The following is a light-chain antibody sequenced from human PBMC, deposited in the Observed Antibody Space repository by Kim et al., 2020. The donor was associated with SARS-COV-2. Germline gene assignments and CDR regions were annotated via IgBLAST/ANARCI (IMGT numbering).Light chain of an antibody. V-gene: IGKV1-39*01. CDR2: GAS. J-gene: IGKJ2*01. Sequence: DIQMTQSPSSLSASVGDRVTITCRASQSISTYLNWYQQKPGKAPKLLIYGASNLPSGVPSRFSGSGSGTDFTLTISTLQPEDFGTYYRQQGYRTFGQGTKLGI. CDR3: QQGYRT. CDR1: QSISTY.